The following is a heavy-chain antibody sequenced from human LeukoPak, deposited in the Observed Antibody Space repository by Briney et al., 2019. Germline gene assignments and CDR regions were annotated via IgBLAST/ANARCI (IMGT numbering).Heavy chain of an antibody. CDR1: GFTFTSYA. V-gene: IGHV3-23*01. CDR3: AKQDFGYYYYYYMDV. D-gene: IGHD2-15*01. Sequence: PGGSRRLSWAASGFTFTSYAMSCVRQAPAKGLEWVSAIIGSGGSTYYADSVKGRFTISRDNSKNTLYLQMNSLRAEDTAVYYCAKQDFGYYYYYYMDVWGKGTTVTVSS. CDR2: IIGSGGST. J-gene: IGHJ6*03.